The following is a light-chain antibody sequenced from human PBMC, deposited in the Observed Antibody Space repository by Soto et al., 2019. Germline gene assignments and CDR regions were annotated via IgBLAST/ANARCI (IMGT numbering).Light chain of an antibody. CDR2: GAS. J-gene: IGKJ4*01. CDR1: QSVSTN. CDR3: QQYDTYPLT. Sequence: EIVMTQSPATLSVSPGERVTLSCRASQSVSTNLAWYQQKLGQAPRLLIYGASSRATGISGRFSGGGSGTEFTLTISGLQPEDVASYYCQQYDTYPLTFGGGTRVELK. V-gene: IGKV3-15*01.